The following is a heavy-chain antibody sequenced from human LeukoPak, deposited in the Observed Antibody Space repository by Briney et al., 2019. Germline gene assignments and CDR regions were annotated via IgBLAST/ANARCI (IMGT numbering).Heavy chain of an antibody. V-gene: IGHV3-23*01. CDR3: AKDFLYSSSWAHGAFDI. Sequence: GGSLRLSCAASGLTFSSYAMSWVRQAPGKGLEWVSAISGSGGSTYYADSVKGRFTISRDNSKNTLYLQMNSLRAEDTAVYFCAKDFLYSSSWAHGAFDIWGQGTMVTVSS. D-gene: IGHD2-2*01. CDR2: ISGSGGST. CDR1: GLTFSSYA. J-gene: IGHJ3*02.